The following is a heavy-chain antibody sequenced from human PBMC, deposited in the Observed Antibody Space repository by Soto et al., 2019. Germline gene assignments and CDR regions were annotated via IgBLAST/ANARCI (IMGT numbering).Heavy chain of an antibody. CDR2: IYYSGST. CDR3: ARGPRKSYYYDSSGYYYGFDY. Sequence: SETLSLTCTVSGGSISSYYWSWIRQPPGKGLEWIGYIYYSGSTNYNPSLKSRVTISVDTSKNQFSLKLSSVTAADTAVYYCARGPRKSYYYDSSGYYYGFDYWGQGTLVTVSS. D-gene: IGHD3-22*01. CDR1: GGSISSYY. J-gene: IGHJ4*02. V-gene: IGHV4-59*12.